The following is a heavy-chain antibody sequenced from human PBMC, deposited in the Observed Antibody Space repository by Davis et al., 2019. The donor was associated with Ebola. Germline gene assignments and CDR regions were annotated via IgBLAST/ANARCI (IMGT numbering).Heavy chain of an antibody. V-gene: IGHV3-7*03. D-gene: IGHD3-10*01. CDR1: GFTFSSYW. J-gene: IGHJ6*03. CDR3: ARALLWFGELLSYYMDV. Sequence: GGSLRLSCAASGFTFSSYWMSWVRQAPGKGLEWVANIKQDGSEKYYVDSVKGRFTISRDNAKNSLYLQMNSLRAEDTAVYYCARALLWFGELLSYYMDVWGKGTTVTVSS. CDR2: IKQDGSEK.